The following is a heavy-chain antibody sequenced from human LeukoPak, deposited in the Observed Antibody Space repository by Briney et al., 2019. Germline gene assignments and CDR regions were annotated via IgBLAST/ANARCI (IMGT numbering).Heavy chain of an antibody. D-gene: IGHD6-6*01. CDR2: IGVTGDT. CDR1: GFTFSKDD. V-gene: IGHV3-13*01. Sequence: GGSLRLSCAASGFTFSKDDFHWVRQAPGKGLEWVAAIGVTGDTYYADSVKGRFTISRDNAKNSLYLQMNSLRAEDTALYYCARGEYTFDYWGQGTLVTVSS. J-gene: IGHJ4*02. CDR3: ARGEYTFDY.